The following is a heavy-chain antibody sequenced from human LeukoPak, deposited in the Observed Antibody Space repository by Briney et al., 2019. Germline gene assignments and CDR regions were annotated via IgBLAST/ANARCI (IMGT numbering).Heavy chain of an antibody. CDR1: GGTFSSYA. CDR3: ATEKHVDIVATGEAFDI. J-gene: IGHJ3*02. Sequence: SVKVSCKASGGTFSSYAISWVRQAPGQGLEWMGGIIPIFGTANYAQKFQGRVTITADKSTSTAYMELSSLRSEGTAVYYCATEKHVDIVATGEAFDIWGQGTMVTVSS. V-gene: IGHV1-69*06. CDR2: IIPIFGTA. D-gene: IGHD5-12*01.